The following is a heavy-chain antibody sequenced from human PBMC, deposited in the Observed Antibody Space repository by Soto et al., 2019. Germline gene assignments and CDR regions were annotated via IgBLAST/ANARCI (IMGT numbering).Heavy chain of an antibody. Sequence: SETLSLTCAVSGGSISSGGYSWSWIRQPPGKGLEWIGYIYYSGSTNYNPSLKSRVTISVDTSKNQFSLKLSSVTAADTAVYYCARAKGVTTVTLYWFDPWGQGTLVTVSS. V-gene: IGHV4-61*08. CDR2: IYYSGST. CDR3: ARAKGVTTVTLYWFDP. CDR1: GGSISSGGYS. D-gene: IGHD4-17*01. J-gene: IGHJ5*02.